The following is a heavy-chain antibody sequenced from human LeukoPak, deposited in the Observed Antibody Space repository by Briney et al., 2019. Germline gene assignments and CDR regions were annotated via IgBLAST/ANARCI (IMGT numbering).Heavy chain of an antibody. D-gene: IGHD6-19*01. CDR1: GGSISSYY. Sequence: SETLSLTCTVSGGSISSYYWSWIRQPAGKGLEWIGRIYTSGSTNYNPSLKSRVTISVDTSKNQFSLKLSSVAAADTAVYYCASGVAGTDYFDYWGQGTLVTVSS. CDR3: ASGVAGTDYFDY. J-gene: IGHJ4*02. CDR2: IYTSGST. V-gene: IGHV4-4*07.